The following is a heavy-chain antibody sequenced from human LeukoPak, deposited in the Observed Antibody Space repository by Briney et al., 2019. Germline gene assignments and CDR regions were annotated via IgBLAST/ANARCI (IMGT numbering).Heavy chain of an antibody. J-gene: IGHJ5*02. Sequence: SVKVSCKASGGTFSSYAISWVRQALGQGLEWMGRIIPILGIANYAQKFQGRVTITADKSTSTAYMELSSLRSEDTAVYYCARIRYGGNEGWFDPWGQGTLVTVSS. D-gene: IGHD4-23*01. CDR3: ARIRYGGNEGWFDP. CDR2: IIPILGIA. V-gene: IGHV1-69*04. CDR1: GGTFSSYA.